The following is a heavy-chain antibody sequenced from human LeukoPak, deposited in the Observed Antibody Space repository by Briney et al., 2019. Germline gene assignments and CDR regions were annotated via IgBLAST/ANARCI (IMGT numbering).Heavy chain of an antibody. D-gene: IGHD1-1*01. J-gene: IGHJ4*02. CDR3: AKYGVSGPPFDY. CDR2: ISGSGGST. CDR1: GFTFSSYA. Sequence: SGGSLRLSCAASGFTFSSYAMSWVRLAPGKGLEWVSAISGSGGSTYYADSVKGRFTISRDNSKNTLYLQMNSLRAEDTAVYYCAKYGVSGPPFDYWGQGTLVTVSS. V-gene: IGHV3-23*01.